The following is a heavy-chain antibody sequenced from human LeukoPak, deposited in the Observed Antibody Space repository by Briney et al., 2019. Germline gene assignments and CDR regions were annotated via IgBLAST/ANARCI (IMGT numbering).Heavy chain of an antibody. CDR1: GCTFTNYG. CDR3: ARRNYYFDY. J-gene: IGHJ4*02. CDR2: ISAYNGNT. Sequence: ASVKVSCKASGCTFTNYGISWGRQAPGQGLEWMGWISAYNGNTNYAQKFQGRLTMTTDTSTSTAYMELRSLRSDDTAVYYCARRNYYFDYWGQGTLVTVSS. V-gene: IGHV1-18*01.